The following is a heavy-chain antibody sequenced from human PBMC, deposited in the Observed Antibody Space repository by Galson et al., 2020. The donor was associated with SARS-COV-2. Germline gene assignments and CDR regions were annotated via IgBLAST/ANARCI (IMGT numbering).Heavy chain of an antibody. CDR1: GYPFSGHF. Sequence: GESLKISCEVSGYPFSGHFMHWVRQAPGQGLEWMGWINPKSGDTNYAQKFQGRVTMTRDRAIFTAYLELRGLRSDDTAVYYCARDPGDSGWLYYFDSWGQGTLVTVSS. CDR3: ARDPGDSGWLYYFDS. CDR2: INPKSGDT. V-gene: IGHV1-2*02. D-gene: IGHD6-19*01. J-gene: IGHJ4*02.